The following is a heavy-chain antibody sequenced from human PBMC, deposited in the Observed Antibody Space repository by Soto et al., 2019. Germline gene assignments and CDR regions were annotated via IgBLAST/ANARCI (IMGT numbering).Heavy chain of an antibody. CDR3: AIDRMHFESSGYSGRRLFYP. J-gene: IGHJ5*02. CDR2: LIPIFGTG. Sequence: ASVKVSCKASGGTFNNNGVTRVRQAPGQGLEWMGGLIPIFGTGSYAQRLQGRVTLIADESTSTAYMELNRMRSEDTAVYYCAIDRMHFESSGYSGRRLFYPWGQGNLVTVSS. V-gene: IGHV1-69*13. D-gene: IGHD3-22*01. CDR1: GGTFNNNG.